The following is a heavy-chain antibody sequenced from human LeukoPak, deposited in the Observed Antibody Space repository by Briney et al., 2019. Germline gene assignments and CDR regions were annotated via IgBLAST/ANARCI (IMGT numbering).Heavy chain of an antibody. D-gene: IGHD1-1*01. Sequence: GGSLRLSCGASGFTFSSCGMHWVRQAPGKGLEWVAVIWYDGSKTYYADYVKGRFTISRDNSNSYLQMNSLRAEDTAVYYCARFNGGTSYGLDVWGQGTTVTVSS. CDR3: ARFNGGTSYGLDV. CDR2: IWYDGSKT. J-gene: IGHJ6*02. CDR1: GFTFSSCG. V-gene: IGHV3-33*01.